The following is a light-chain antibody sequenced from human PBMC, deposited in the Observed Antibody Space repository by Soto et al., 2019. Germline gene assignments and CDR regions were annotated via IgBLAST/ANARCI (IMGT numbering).Light chain of an antibody. CDR2: DAS. V-gene: IGKV1-5*01. Sequence: DIHITPAPTSLSASVGGRVTITCRASRNIRSYVNWYQQKAGKAPNLLIYDASSLEIWVPSRFSGSGSGTEFTLTISSLQSEDFATYDCQQYKSFWTFGQGTKVDI. CDR3: QQYKSFWT. CDR1: RNIRSY. J-gene: IGKJ1*01.